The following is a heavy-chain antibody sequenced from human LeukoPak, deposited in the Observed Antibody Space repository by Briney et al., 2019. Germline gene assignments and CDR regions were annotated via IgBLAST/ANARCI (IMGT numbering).Heavy chain of an antibody. J-gene: IGHJ3*02. CDR1: GYTFTSYG. CDR3: ARVSPRGVVVYSAGAFDI. Sequence: ASVKVSCKASGYTFTSYGISWVRQAPGQGLEWMGWISAYNGNTNYAQKLQGRVTMTTDTSTSTAYMELRSLRSDDTAVYYCARVSPRGVVVYSAGAFDIWGQGTMVTVSS. D-gene: IGHD2-2*01. V-gene: IGHV1-18*01. CDR2: ISAYNGNT.